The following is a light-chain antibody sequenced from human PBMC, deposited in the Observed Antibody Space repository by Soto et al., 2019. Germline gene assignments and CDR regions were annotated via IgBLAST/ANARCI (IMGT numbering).Light chain of an antibody. CDR2: ELT. J-gene: IGLJ1*01. CDR3: SSDAGNHNYV. CDR1: RSDVGGYDH. V-gene: IGLV2-8*01. Sequence: QSVLTQPPSASGAPGQSVTIPCTGTRSDVGGYDHVSWYQQHPGKAPKLMIYELTKRPAGVPDRFSGSTSGNTASLTVSGLQAEDEADYFCSSDAGNHNYVFGTGTKVTVL.